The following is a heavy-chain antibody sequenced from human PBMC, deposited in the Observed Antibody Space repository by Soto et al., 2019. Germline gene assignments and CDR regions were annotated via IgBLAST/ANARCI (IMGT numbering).Heavy chain of an antibody. CDR1: GFTFSSYS. Sequence: GGSLRLSCAASGFTFSSYSMNWVRQAPGKGLEWVSYISSSSSTIYYADSVKGRFTISRDNAKNSLYLQMNSLRDEDTAVYYCASWYYYDSSGYSKRTDYWGQGTLVTVSS. D-gene: IGHD3-22*01. V-gene: IGHV3-48*02. CDR3: ASWYYYDSSGYSKRTDY. CDR2: ISSSSSTI. J-gene: IGHJ4*02.